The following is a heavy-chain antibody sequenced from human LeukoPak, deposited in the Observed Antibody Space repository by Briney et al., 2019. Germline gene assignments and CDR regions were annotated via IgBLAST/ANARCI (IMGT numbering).Heavy chain of an antibody. D-gene: IGHD2-2*01. CDR2: INPNSGGT. J-gene: IGHJ5*02. CDR3: ARSRRGKYCSSTSCRNNWFDP. Sequence: ASVKVSCKASGYTFTGYYMHWARQAPGQGLEWMGWINPNSGGTNYAQKFQGRVTMTRDTSISTAYMELSRLRSDDTAVYYCARSRRGKYCSSTSCRNNWFDPWGQGTLVTVSS. CDR1: GYTFTGYY. V-gene: IGHV1-2*02.